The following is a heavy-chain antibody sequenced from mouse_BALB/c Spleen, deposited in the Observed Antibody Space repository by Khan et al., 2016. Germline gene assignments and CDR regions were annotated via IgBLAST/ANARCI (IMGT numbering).Heavy chain of an antibody. D-gene: IGHD2-14*01. V-gene: IGHV1-87*01. CDR3: ASGYDPFAY. Sequence: QVQLKQSGAELARPGASVKLSCKASGYTFTSYWMKWVKQRPGQGLEWIGAIYPGDGDTRYTQKVKDKATLTADKSSSTSYMQLSSFASEDSAVYYCASGYDPFAYWGQGTLVTVSA. CDR1: GYTFTSYW. J-gene: IGHJ3*01. CDR2: IYPGDGDT.